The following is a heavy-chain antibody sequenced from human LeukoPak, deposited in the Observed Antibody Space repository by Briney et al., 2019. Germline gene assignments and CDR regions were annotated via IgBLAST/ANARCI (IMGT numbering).Heavy chain of an antibody. CDR3: ARWSMVATIFDY. V-gene: IGHV4-61*02. Sequence: SETLSLTCTVSGGSISSGSYYWSWIRQPAGKGLEWIGRIYTSGSTNYNPSLKSRVTISVDTSKNQFSLKLSSVTAADTAVYYCARWSMVATIFDYWGQGTLVTVSS. J-gene: IGHJ4*02. D-gene: IGHD5-12*01. CDR1: GGSISSGSYY. CDR2: IYTSGST.